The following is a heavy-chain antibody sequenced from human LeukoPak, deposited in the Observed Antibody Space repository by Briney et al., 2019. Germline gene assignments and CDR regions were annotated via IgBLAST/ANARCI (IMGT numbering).Heavy chain of an antibody. CDR3: ARLQFLSGGYYAFDS. J-gene: IGHJ4*02. CDR2: IYHSGST. V-gene: IGHV4-38-2*02. Sequence: SETLSLTCTVSGYSISSGYYWGWIRQPPGKGLEWIGSIYHSGSTYYNPSLKSRVTISVDTSKNQFSLKLSSVTAAGTAVYYCARLQFLSGGYYAFDSWGQGSQVSVSS. D-gene: IGHD3-3*01. CDR1: GYSISSGYY.